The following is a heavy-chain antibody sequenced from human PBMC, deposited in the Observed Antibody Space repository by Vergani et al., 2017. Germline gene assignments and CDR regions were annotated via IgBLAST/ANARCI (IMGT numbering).Heavy chain of an antibody. J-gene: IGHJ4*02. Sequence: QVQLQESGPGLVKPSQTLSLTCTVSGGSISSGGYYWSWIRQHPGKGLEWIGYIYYSGSTYYNPSLKSRVTISVDTSKNQFSLKLSSVTAADTAVYYCARGTYYYDSRGVVFDDWGQGTLVTVSS. CDR3: ARGTYYYDSRGVVFDD. CDR2: IYYSGST. CDR1: GGSISSGGYY. V-gene: IGHV4-31*03. D-gene: IGHD3-22*01.